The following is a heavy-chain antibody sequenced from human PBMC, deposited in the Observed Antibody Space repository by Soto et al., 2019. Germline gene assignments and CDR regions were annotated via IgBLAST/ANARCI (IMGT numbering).Heavy chain of an antibody. Sequence: PGGSLRLSCAASGFTVSSKYMSWVRQAPGRGLEWVSVIWSAGLIYYADSVRGRFTISVDTSKNQFSLKLSSVTAADTAVYYCARAGGIVYATSPDAFDIWGQGTMVTVSS. J-gene: IGHJ3*02. CDR1: GFTVSSKY. V-gene: IGHV3-53*01. D-gene: IGHD2-8*01. CDR3: ARAGGIVYATSPDAFDI. CDR2: IWSAGLI.